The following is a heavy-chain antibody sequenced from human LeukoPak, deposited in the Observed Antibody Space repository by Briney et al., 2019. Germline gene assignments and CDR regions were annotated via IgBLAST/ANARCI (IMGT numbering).Heavy chain of an antibody. V-gene: IGHV3-30-3*01. J-gene: IGHJ4*02. CDR2: ISYDGSNK. CDR1: GFTFSSYA. D-gene: IGHD3-10*01. CDR3: ARDPPELGSYYLDY. Sequence: GGSLRLSCAASGFTFSSYAMHWVRQAPGEGLEWVAVISYDGSNKYYANSVKGRFTISRDNSKNTLYLQMNSLRAEDTAVYYCARDPPELGSYYLDYWGQGTLVTVSS.